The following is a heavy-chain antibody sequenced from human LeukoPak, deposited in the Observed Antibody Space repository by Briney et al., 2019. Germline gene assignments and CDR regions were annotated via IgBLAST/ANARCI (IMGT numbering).Heavy chain of an antibody. CDR3: SREGPTGEFLGDY. V-gene: IGHV1-18*01. Sequence: GAAVKVSCKASGYTFSRYGLNWVRQAPGQGLEWMGWISGYNGNTNYAQKFQGRVTMTTDTSTSTAYMELRSLRSDDTAVYYCSREGPTGEFLGDYWGQGTLVTVSS. CDR2: ISGYNGNT. D-gene: IGHD1-1*01. CDR1: GYTFSRYG. J-gene: IGHJ4*02.